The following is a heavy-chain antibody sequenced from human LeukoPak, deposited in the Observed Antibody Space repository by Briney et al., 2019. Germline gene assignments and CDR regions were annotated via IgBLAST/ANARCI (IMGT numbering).Heavy chain of an antibody. J-gene: IGHJ4*02. CDR2: IRYDGSDK. CDR1: GFTFSEYG. D-gene: IGHD4-17*01. V-gene: IGHV3-30*02. CDR3: AKSHTMAQSDYGDFGY. Sequence: GGSLRLSCAASGFTFSEYGMHWVSQAPGKGLEWVAFIRYDGSDKYYEDSLKGRFTISRDNSKNTVYLQMNSLRAGDTAVYYCAKSHTMAQSDYGDFGYWGQGTLVTVSS.